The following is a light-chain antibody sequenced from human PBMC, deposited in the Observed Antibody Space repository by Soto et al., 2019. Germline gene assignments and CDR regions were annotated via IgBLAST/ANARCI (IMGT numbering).Light chain of an antibody. CDR3: SSYAGSNNLV. J-gene: IGLJ3*02. Sequence: QSVLTQPPSASGSPGQSVTISCTGTSSDVGGYNYVSWYQQHPGKAPKLMIYEVSKRPSGVPARFSGSKSGNTASLTVSGLPAEDEADYYCSSYAGSNNLVFGGGTKLTVL. CDR1: SSDVGGYNY. V-gene: IGLV2-8*01. CDR2: EVS.